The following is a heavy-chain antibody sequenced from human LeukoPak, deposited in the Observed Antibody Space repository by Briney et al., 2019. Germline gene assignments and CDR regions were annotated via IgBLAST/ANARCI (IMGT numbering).Heavy chain of an antibody. CDR1: GFTFSTYN. CDR3: AKVGALHHFDY. Sequence: PGGSLRLSCAASGFTFSTYNMNWVRQAPGKGLEWLAYITSNINTIYYADSVKGRFTISRDNAKNSLYLQMNSLRAEDTAVYYCAKVGALHHFDYWGQGTLVTVSS. D-gene: IGHD1-26*01. CDR2: ITSNINTI. V-gene: IGHV3-48*04. J-gene: IGHJ4*02.